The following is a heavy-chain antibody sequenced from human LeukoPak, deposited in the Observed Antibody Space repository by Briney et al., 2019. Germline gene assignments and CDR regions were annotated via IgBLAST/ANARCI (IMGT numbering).Heavy chain of an antibody. CDR1: GYSISSGYY. J-gene: IGHJ4*02. CDR2: IYHSGNT. D-gene: IGHD3-10*01. Sequence: SETLSLTCTVSGYSISSGYYWGWIRQPPGKGLEWIGSIYHSGNTYYNPSLKSRVTISVDTSKNQFSLKLSSVTAADTAVYYCARDAGVRGVISFDYWGQGTLVTVSS. CDR3: ARDAGVRGVISFDY. V-gene: IGHV4-38-2*02.